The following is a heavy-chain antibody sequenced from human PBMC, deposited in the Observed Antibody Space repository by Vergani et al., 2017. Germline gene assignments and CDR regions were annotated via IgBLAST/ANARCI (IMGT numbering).Heavy chain of an antibody. CDR1: GGSISSSSYY. Sequence: QLQLQESGPGLVKPSETLSLTCTVSGGSISSSSYYWGWIRQPPGKGLEWIWSIYYSGSTYYNPSLKCRVTISVHTSKNPFSLNLRSVTAADTAVYYCARSWGDFDYWGQGTLVTVSS. CDR2: IYYSGST. J-gene: IGHJ4*02. CDR3: ARSWGDFDY. V-gene: IGHV4-39*07. D-gene: IGHD3-16*01.